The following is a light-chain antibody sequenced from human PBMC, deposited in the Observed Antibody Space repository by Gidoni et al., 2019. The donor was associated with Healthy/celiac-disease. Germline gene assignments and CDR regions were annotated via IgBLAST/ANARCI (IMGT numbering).Light chain of an antibody. CDR2: GAS. J-gene: IGKJ2*01. CDR3: QQYGSSPYT. Sequence: EIVLTQSPGTLSLSPGGRATLSCRASQGVSSSYLGWYQQKPGQAPRLLIYGASSRATGVPDRFSGSGSGTDFTLTISRLEPEDFAVYYCQQYGSSPYTFGQGTKLEIK. V-gene: IGKV3-20*01. CDR1: QGVSSSY.